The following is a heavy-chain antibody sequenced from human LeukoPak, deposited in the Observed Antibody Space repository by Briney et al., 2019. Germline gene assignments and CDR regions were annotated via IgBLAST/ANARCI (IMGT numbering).Heavy chain of an antibody. J-gene: IGHJ4*02. V-gene: IGHV3-23*01. CDR2: SSGSGGST. CDR1: GFTLSSDA. D-gene: IGHD6-19*01. CDR3: AKSSRPWLVRGHFDS. Sequence: GGSLRLSCAASGFTLSSDAMSGVRQAPGEGREGVSASSGSGGSTYYAESVKGRVTISIDNSKNQLYLQMNTLRADDTAVYSCAKSSRPWLVRGHFDSWGQGNLVTVSS.